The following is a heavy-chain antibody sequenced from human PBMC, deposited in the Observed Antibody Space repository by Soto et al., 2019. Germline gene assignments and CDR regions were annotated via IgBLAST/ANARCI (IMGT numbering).Heavy chain of an antibody. V-gene: IGHV4-39*01. J-gene: IGHJ6*02. CDR3: ARLKGIAGYYYYYGMDV. CDR1: GGSISSSSYY. D-gene: IGHD6-13*01. CDR2: IYYSGST. Sequence: PSETLSLTCTVSGGSISSSSYYWGWIRQPPGKGLEWIGSIYYSGSTYYNPSLKSRVTISVDTSKNQFSLKLSSVTAADTAVYYCARLKGIAGYYYYYGMDVWGQGTTVTVS.